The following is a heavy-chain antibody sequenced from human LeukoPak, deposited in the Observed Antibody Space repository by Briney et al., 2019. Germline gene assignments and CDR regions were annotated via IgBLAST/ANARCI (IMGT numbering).Heavy chain of an antibody. J-gene: IGHJ6*03. Sequence: GGSLRLSCAASGFTFSSYWMHWVRQAPGKGLVWVSRINSDGSSTSYADSVKGRFTISRDNAKNTLYLQMNSLRAEDTAVYYCARTTETTVVRYYYYYMDVWGKGTTVTVSS. CDR2: INSDGSST. D-gene: IGHD4-23*01. CDR3: ARTTETTVVRYYYYYMDV. V-gene: IGHV3-74*01. CDR1: GFTFSSYW.